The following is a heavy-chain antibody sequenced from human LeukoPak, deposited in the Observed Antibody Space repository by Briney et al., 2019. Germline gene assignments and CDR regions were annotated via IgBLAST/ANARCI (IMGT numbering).Heavy chain of an antibody. CDR1: GGSISSGGYY. J-gene: IGHJ4*02. CDR2: INHSGST. Sequence: SQTLSLTCTVSGGSISSGGYYWSWNRQHPGKGLEWIGEINHSGSTNYNPSLKSRVTISVDTSKNQFSLNLSSETAADTAVYYCARREGDTSMVRSFDYWGQGTLVTVSS. D-gene: IGHD5-18*01. CDR3: ARREGDTSMVRSFDY. V-gene: IGHV4-31*03.